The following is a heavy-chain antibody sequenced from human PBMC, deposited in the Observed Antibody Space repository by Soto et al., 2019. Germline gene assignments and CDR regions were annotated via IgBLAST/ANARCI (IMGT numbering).Heavy chain of an antibody. V-gene: IGHV4-31*03. J-gene: IGHJ5*02. D-gene: IGHD3-10*01. Sequence: PSETLSLTCTVSGGSISSGDSYWTWIRQHPGTGLEWIGYIYYSGSAYYNPSLKSRVTISVDTSRSQFSLKLSSVTAADTAVYYCARHENVWFGPGDPRNKNWFDPWGQGTLVTVSS. CDR1: GGSISSGDSY. CDR2: IYYSGSA. CDR3: ARHENVWFGPGDPRNKNWFDP.